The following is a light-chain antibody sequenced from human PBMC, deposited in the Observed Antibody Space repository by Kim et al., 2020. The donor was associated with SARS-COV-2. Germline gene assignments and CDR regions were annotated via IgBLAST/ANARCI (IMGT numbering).Light chain of an antibody. CDR1: QGISNA. J-gene: IGKJ5*01. Sequence: DIQLTQSPSFLSASVGDRVTITCRASQGISNALAWYQQRPGKAPTLLIYGASTLRSVVPSRFSGSGSGAEFSLTISSLQAEDFATYFCQQSNSFPRTFGQGTRLEIK. CDR3: QQSNSFPRT. V-gene: IGKV1-9*01. CDR2: GAS.